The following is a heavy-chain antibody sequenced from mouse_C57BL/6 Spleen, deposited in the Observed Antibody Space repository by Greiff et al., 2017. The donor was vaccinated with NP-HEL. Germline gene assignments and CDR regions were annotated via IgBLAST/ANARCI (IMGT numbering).Heavy chain of an antibody. Sequence: EVQLQQSGPELVKPGASVKISCKASGYTFTDYYMNWVKQSHGKSLEWIGDINPNNGGTSYNQKFKGKATLTVDKSSSTAYMELRSLTSEDSAVYYCARALRLGYFDYWGQGTTLTVSS. V-gene: IGHV1-26*01. CDR3: ARALRLGYFDY. D-gene: IGHD3-1*01. J-gene: IGHJ2*01. CDR2: INPNNGGT. CDR1: GYTFTDYY.